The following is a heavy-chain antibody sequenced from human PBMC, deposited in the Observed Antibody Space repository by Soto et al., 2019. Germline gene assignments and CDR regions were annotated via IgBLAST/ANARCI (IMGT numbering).Heavy chain of an antibody. V-gene: IGHV3-13*01. D-gene: IGHD2-8*02. CDR2: ITTTGDT. J-gene: IGHJ4*02. Sequence: DVQLVESGGGLVQPGGSLRLSCAASGFTVSSYDMHWVRQVAGKTLEWVSGITTTGDTYYADSVKGRFTVSRETAENSLYLHMNSLRVGDTAVYYCAKDLVVSTPYWGQGTLVTVSS. CDR3: AKDLVVSTPY. CDR1: GFTVSSYD.